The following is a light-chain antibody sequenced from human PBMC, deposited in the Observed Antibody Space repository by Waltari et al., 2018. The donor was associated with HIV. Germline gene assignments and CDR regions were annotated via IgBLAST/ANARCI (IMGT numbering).Light chain of an antibody. V-gene: IGKV4-1*01. Sequence: DIVMTQSPASLALSLGERDTINCKSNQSVLYSSNNKNFLSWYHQKSGQRPKLLVYWAANRESGVPDRFIGSGSWTDFTLTISSLQAEDVAVYFFQQHYTTPYTFGQGTKLEIK. CDR3: QQHYTTPYT. J-gene: IGKJ2*01. CDR2: WAA. CDR1: QSVLYSSNNKNF.